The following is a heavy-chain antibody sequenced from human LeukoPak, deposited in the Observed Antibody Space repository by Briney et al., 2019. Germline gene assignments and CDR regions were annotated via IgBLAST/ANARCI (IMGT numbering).Heavy chain of an antibody. J-gene: IGHJ4*02. V-gene: IGHV3-30*04. CDR1: GFTFTSLP. Sequence: PGKSLRLSCAASGFTFTSLPLHWVRQAPGKGLEWVAVSSTHGSDEYYADSVKGRFTVFIDNSKKTVYLQMDSLRAEDTAVYHCAMDYYDSNGYSRGWDYWGQGTLVTVSS. CDR2: SSTHGSDE. D-gene: IGHD3-22*01. CDR3: AMDYYDSNGYSRGWDY.